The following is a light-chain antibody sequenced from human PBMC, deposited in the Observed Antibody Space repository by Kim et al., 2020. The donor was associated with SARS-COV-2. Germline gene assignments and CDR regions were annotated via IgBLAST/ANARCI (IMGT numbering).Light chain of an antibody. V-gene: IGKV1-5*01. Sequence: DIQMTQSPSTLSSSVGDRVTITCRDSQSISSWLAWYQQKPGKAPKLLIYDASSLESGVPSRFSGSGSGTEFTLTISSLQPDDFATYYCQQYNSSSWTFGQGTKVDSK. J-gene: IGKJ1*01. CDR2: DAS. CDR1: QSISSW. CDR3: QQYNSSSWT.